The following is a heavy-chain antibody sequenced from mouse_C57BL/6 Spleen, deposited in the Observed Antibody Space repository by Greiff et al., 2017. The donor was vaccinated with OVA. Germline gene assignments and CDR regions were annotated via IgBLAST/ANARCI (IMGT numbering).Heavy chain of an antibody. J-gene: IGHJ2*01. CDR2: ISDGGSYT. Sequence: EVQLVESGGGLVKPGGSLKLSCAASGFTFSSYAMSWVRQTPEKRLEWVATISDGGSYTYYPDNVKGRFTISRDNAKNNLYLQMSHLKSEDTAMYYCARDPRYGNFYFDYWGQGTTLTVSS. D-gene: IGHD2-1*01. CDR3: ARDPRYGNFYFDY. CDR1: GFTFSSYA. V-gene: IGHV5-4*01.